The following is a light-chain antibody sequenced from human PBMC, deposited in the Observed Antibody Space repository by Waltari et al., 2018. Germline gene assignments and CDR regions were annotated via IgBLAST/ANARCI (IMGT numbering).Light chain of an antibody. V-gene: IGLV2-14*01. CDR2: EVS. Sequence: QSALTPPASVSGSPGQSITISCPGTDSDVGAYDFVSWYQQHPGKAPPLIIYEVSNRPSGISNRFSASKSGNTASLTISGLQAEDEADYYCSSYTTSSAPGVFGTGTRVTVL. J-gene: IGLJ1*01. CDR1: DSDVGAYDF. CDR3: SSYTTSSAPGV.